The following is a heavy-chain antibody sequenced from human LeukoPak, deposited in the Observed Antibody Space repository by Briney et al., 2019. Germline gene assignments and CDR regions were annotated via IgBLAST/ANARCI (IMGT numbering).Heavy chain of an antibody. V-gene: IGHV1-2*02. Sequence: ASVKVSCKASGYTFTGYYMHWVRQAPGQGLEWMGWINPNSGGTNYAQKFQGGVTMTRDTSISTAYMELSRLRSDDTAVYYCARDGSGGAAAEWGWFDPWGQGTLVTVSS. CDR2: INPNSGGT. J-gene: IGHJ5*02. CDR3: ARDGSGGAAAEWGWFDP. CDR1: GYTFTGYY. D-gene: IGHD6-13*01.